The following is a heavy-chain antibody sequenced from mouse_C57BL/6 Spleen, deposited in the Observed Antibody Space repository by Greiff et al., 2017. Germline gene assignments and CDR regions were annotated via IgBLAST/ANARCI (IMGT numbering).Heavy chain of an antibody. Sequence: ESGPGLVKPSQSLSLTCSVTGYSITSGYYWNWIRQFPGNKLEWMGYISYDGSNNYNPSLKNRISITRDTSKNQFFLKLNSVTTEDTATYYCARDDGYYVPYFDYWGQGTTLTVSS. CDR3: ARDDGYYVPYFDY. V-gene: IGHV3-6*01. CDR1: GYSITSGYY. J-gene: IGHJ2*01. D-gene: IGHD2-3*01. CDR2: ISYDGSN.